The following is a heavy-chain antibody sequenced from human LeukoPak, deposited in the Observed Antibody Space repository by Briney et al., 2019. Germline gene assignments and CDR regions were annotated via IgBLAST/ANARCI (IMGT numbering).Heavy chain of an antibody. V-gene: IGHV4-59*01. CDR1: GGSISTYY. D-gene: IGHD4-17*01. CDR3: ARAGADYGDAPFDY. Sequence: SETLSLTCTVSGGSISTYYWSWIRQPPGKGLEWIGYIYYRGSTNYNPSLKSRVTISVDTSKNQFSLKLSSVTAADTAVYYCARAGADYGDAPFDYWGQGTLVTVSS. CDR2: IYYRGST. J-gene: IGHJ4*02.